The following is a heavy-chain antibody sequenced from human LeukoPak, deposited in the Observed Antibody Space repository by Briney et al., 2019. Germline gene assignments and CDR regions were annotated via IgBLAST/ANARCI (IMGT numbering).Heavy chain of an antibody. CDR3: ARGRRDIVATSCGFLYYYYYMDV. D-gene: IGHD5-12*01. J-gene: IGHJ6*03. V-gene: IGHV1-8*03. CDR1: GYTFTGYY. CDR2: INPNSANT. Sequence: GASVKVSCKASGYTFTGYYMHWVRQAPGQGLEWMGWINPNSANTGYAQRFQGRVTITRNTSISTAYMELSSLRSEDTAVYYCARGRRDIVATSCGFLYYYYYMDVWGKGTTVTVSS.